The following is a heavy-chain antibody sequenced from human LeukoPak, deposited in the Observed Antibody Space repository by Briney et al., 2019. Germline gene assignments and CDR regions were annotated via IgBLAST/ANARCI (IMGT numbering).Heavy chain of an antibody. CDR3: ASRSRYDSSGYYLGYYYYMDV. D-gene: IGHD3-22*01. Sequence: GASVKVSCKASGGTFSSYAISWVRQAPGQGLEWMGGTIPIFGTANYAQKFQGRVTITADESTSTAYMELSSLRSEDTAVYYCASRSRYDSSGYYLGYYYYMDVWGKGTTVTISS. CDR1: GGTFSSYA. V-gene: IGHV1-69*13. J-gene: IGHJ6*03. CDR2: TIPIFGTA.